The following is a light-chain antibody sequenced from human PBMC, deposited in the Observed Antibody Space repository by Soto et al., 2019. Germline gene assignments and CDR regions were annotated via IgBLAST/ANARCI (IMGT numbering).Light chain of an antibody. CDR3: QSYNDWPFT. CDR1: ESRSTY. J-gene: IGKJ2*01. Sequence: EIVMTQSPATLSVSPGERVTLSCMASESRSTYLAWYQQKPGQAPRLLIYGASTKATGIPARFSGSGSATDFTLTISSLQSEDFAVYYCQSYNDWPFTFGQETKLEI. CDR2: GAS. V-gene: IGKV3-15*01.